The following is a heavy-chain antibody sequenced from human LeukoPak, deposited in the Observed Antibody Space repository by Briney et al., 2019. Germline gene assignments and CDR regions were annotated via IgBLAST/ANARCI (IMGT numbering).Heavy chain of an antibody. D-gene: IGHD1-26*01. Sequence: PSETLSLTCIVSGGFISSHYWSWIRQPPGKELEWIGYIYYSGSTNYNPSLKSRVTISVDTSNNQFSLKLSSVTAADTAVYYCARSVGATYYDYWGQGTLVTVSS. CDR1: GGFISSHY. V-gene: IGHV4-59*11. CDR2: IYYSGST. CDR3: ARSVGATYYDY. J-gene: IGHJ4*02.